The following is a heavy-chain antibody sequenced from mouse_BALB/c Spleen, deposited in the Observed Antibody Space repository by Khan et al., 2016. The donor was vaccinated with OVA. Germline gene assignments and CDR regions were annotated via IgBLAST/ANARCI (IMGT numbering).Heavy chain of an antibody. V-gene: IGHV5-6*01. CDR3: ASHLTGSFAY. CDR1: GFTFSSYS. D-gene: IGHD4-1*01. Sequence: EVELVESGGDLVKPGGSLKLSCAASGFTFSSYSMSWVRQTPDKRLEWVATISSGGDYTYYPDNVNGRFTISRDNAKNTLYLQMSSLKSEDTAMYYCASHLTGSFAYWGQGTLVTVSA. J-gene: IGHJ3*01. CDR2: ISSGGDYT.